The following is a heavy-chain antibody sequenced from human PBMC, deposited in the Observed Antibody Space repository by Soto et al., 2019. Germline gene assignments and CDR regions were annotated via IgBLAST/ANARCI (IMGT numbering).Heavy chain of an antibody. D-gene: IGHD1-7*01. J-gene: IGHJ3*02. Sequence: QVQLIQSGAELKRPGSSVKVSCKASGDTFSSYSITWLRQAPGQRLEWMGGIIPIFAKPTYAQKFQGRVAITADYSTITVYMELTSLTSEDTAVYYCARRPGIWNSVYICGQGTPLSVSS. CDR3: ARRPGIWNSVYI. V-gene: IGHV1-69*01. CDR2: IIPIFAKP. CDR1: GDTFSSYS.